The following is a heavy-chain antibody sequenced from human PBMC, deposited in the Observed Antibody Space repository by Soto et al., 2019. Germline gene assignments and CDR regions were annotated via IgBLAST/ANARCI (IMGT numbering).Heavy chain of an antibody. CDR3: ATSWGTGVKHAFDI. J-gene: IGHJ3*02. D-gene: IGHD7-27*01. CDR1: EYTFTNYH. CDR2: INPKSGDT. Sequence: QAQLVQSGAEVKKPGASVKVSCKASEYTFTNYHMHWVRQAPGQGLEWMGWINPKSGDTNYAQKFQGWVSMTRDTPISTAYMELSRLRSDDTAVYYCATSWGTGVKHAFDIWGQGTMVTVSS. V-gene: IGHV1-2*04.